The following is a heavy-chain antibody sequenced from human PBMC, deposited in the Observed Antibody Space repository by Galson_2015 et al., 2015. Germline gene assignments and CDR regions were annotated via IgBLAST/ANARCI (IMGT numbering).Heavy chain of an antibody. CDR2: ISGYSGKT. D-gene: IGHD3-22*01. CDR3: AKDSHYYYDSSGSAD. J-gene: IGHJ4*02. V-gene: IGHV1-18*01. Sequence: SVKVSCKASSNTFSNYGVSWVRQAPGQGLEWMGWISGYSGKTHYAQKFQGRLSMTIDTSTGTAYMEMRSLRSDDTAMYYCAKDSHYYYDSSGSADWGQGTLVTVSS. CDR1: SNTFSNYG.